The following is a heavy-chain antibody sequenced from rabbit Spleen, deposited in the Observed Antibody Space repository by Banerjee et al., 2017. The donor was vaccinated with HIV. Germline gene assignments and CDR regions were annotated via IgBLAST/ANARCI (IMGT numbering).Heavy chain of an antibody. D-gene: IGHD2-1*01. Sequence: QEQLEESGGGLVKPEGSLTLTCKASGFSFSSSDFMCWVRQAPGKGLEWIACIYAGSSGSTYYATWGKGRFTMSKSSTTVTLQMTSLTAADTATYFCTRDGTAGDWYFDLWGQGTLVTVS. CDR2: IYAGSSGST. J-gene: IGHJ4*01. V-gene: IGHV1S45*01. CDR3: TRDGTAGDWYFDL. CDR1: GFSFSSSDF.